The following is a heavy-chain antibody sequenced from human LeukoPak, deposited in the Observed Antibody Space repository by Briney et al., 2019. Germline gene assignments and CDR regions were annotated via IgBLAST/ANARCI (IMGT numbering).Heavy chain of an antibody. J-gene: IGHJ5*02. CDR3: ARGPWYYGSGSYYNWFDP. D-gene: IGHD3-10*01. CDR1: GGPISSYY. Sequence: SETLSLTCTVSGGPISSYYWSWIRQPPGKGLEWIGYIYYSGSTNYNPSLKSRVTISVDTSKNQFSLKLSSVTAADTAVYYCARGPWYYGSGSYYNWFDPWGQGTLVTVSS. V-gene: IGHV4-59*01. CDR2: IYYSGST.